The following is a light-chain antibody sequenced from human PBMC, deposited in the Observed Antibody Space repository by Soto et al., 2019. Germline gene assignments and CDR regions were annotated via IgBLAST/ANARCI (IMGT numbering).Light chain of an antibody. CDR2: GNS. Sequence: QAVVTQPPSVSGAPGQRVTISCTGSSSNIGAGYDVHWYQQLPGTAPKLLISGNSNRPSGVPDRFSGSKSGTSASLAITGLQAEDEADYYCQSYDSSLSGHWVFGGGTKVTVL. CDR3: QSYDSSLSGHWV. J-gene: IGLJ3*02. V-gene: IGLV1-40*01. CDR1: SSNIGAGYD.